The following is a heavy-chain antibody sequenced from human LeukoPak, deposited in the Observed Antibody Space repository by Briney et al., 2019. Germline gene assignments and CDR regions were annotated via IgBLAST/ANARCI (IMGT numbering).Heavy chain of an antibody. D-gene: IGHD3-16*01. J-gene: IGHJ6*02. Sequence: PGGSLRLSCAASGFTFSNFAMHWVSQAPGKGLEWVAVISYDGDNEYYADSVKGQFTISRDNSKDRLYLQMNSLRPEDTAMYYCARVRGGRSWYYYGMDVWGRGTTVTVSS. CDR2: ISYDGDNE. CDR1: GFTFSNFA. V-gene: IGHV3-30-3*01. CDR3: ARVRGGRSWYYYGMDV.